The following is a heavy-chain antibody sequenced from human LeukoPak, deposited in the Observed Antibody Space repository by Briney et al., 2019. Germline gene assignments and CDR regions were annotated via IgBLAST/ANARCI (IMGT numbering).Heavy chain of an antibody. Sequence: ASVKVSCKASGYTFTSYGISWVRQAPGQGHEWMGWISAYNGNTNYAQKLQGRVTMTTDTSTSTAYMELRSLRSDDTAVYYCARLVVPAAMNGMDVWGQGTTVTVSS. D-gene: IGHD2-2*01. CDR1: GYTFTSYG. J-gene: IGHJ6*02. CDR2: ISAYNGNT. CDR3: ARLVVPAAMNGMDV. V-gene: IGHV1-18*01.